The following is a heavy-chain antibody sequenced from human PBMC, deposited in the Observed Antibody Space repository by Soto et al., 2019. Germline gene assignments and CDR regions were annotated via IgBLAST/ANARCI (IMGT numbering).Heavy chain of an antibody. CDR3: ATQEGNYGSGSYYNYYYYYGMDV. CDR2: IIPIFGTA. V-gene: IGHV1-69*06. D-gene: IGHD3-10*01. J-gene: IGHJ6*02. Sequence: SVKVSCKASGGTFSSYAISWVRQAPGQGLEWVGGIIPIFGTANYAQKFQGRVTITADKSTSTAYMELSSLRSEDTAVYYCATQEGNYGSGSYYNYYYYYGMDVWGQGTTVTVSS. CDR1: GGTFSSYA.